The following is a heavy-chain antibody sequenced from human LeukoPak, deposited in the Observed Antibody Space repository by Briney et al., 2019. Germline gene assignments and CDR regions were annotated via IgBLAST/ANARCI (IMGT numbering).Heavy chain of an antibody. Sequence: SSETLSLTCAVYGGSFSGYYWSWIRQPPGKGLEWIGYIYYSGSTNYNPSLKSRVTISVDTSKNQFSLKLSSVTAADTAVYYCARNGDRHIDYWGQGTLVTVSS. CDR3: ARNGDRHIDY. CDR1: GGSFSGYY. CDR2: IYYSGST. D-gene: IGHD4-17*01. V-gene: IGHV4-59*01. J-gene: IGHJ4*02.